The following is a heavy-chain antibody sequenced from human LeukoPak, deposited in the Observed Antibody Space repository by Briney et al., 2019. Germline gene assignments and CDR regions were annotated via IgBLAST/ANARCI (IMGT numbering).Heavy chain of an antibody. J-gene: IGHJ4*02. D-gene: IGHD3-9*01. V-gene: IGHV3-7*01. Sequence: PGGSLRLSCAASGFTFSSHCMNWARQAPGKGLEWVANIKQDGSEKYYVDSVKGRFTISRDNAKNTLYLQMNSLRTEDTAVYYCARDYYHFDWLFSESNYFDYWGQGTLVTVSS. CDR1: GFTFSSHC. CDR2: IKQDGSEK. CDR3: ARDYYHFDWLFSESNYFDY.